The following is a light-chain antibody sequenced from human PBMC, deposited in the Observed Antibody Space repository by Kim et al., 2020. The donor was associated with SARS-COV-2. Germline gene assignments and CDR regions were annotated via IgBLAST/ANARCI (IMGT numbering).Light chain of an antibody. CDR2: DFS. CDR1: SNDVGGYNY. Sequence: QSALTQPRSVSGSPGQSVTISCTGTSNDVGGYNYVSWYQQHPGKAPKPMIYDFSNRPSGVPDRFSGSKSGNTASLTISGLQPEDEADYYCCSYAGSYTVFGGGTQLTVL. V-gene: IGLV2-11*01. CDR3: CSYAGSYTV. J-gene: IGLJ2*01.